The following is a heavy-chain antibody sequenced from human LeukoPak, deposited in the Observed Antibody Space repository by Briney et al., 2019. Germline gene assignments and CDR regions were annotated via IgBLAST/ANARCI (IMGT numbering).Heavy chain of an antibody. CDR2: LSGSGGSA. D-gene: IGHD4-11*01. CDR1: GFTFSTCA. Sequence: GGSLRLSCAASGFTFSTCAMSWVRQAPGKGLEWVSTLSGSGGSAFHADSVRGRFTISRDNSRSTLYLQMNSLRAEDSALYYCARSDYINYPPNYWGQGTLVTVSS. J-gene: IGHJ4*02. V-gene: IGHV3-23*01. CDR3: ARSDYINYPPNY.